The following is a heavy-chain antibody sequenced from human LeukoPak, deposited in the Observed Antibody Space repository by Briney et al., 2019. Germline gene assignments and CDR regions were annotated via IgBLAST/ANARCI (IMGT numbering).Heavy chain of an antibody. CDR2: ISYDGSNK. J-gene: IGHJ4*02. D-gene: IGHD5-24*01. V-gene: IGHV3-30*18. CDR1: RFTFSSYG. Sequence: GGSLRLSCAASRFTFSSYGMHWVRQAPGKGLEWVAAISYDGSNKYYADSVKGRFTISRDNSKNTLYLQMNSLRAEDTAVYYCAKDHNWAMVYWGQGILVTVSS. CDR3: AKDHNWAMVY.